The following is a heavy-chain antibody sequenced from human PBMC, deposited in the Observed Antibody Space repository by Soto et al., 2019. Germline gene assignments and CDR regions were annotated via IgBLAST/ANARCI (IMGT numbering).Heavy chain of an antibody. D-gene: IGHD6-19*01. CDR2: IYWNDDK. Sequence: QITLKESGPTLVKPTQTLTLTCIFSGFSLRTSGVGVGWIRQPQGKALEWLGFIYWNDDKRYSPSLKSRLTITKDTYKKQVVLTMTNMDTVDTATYYCAKSGSSGWYGWFDPWGQGTLVTVSS. V-gene: IGHV2-5*01. CDR3: AKSGSSGWYGWFDP. CDR1: GFSLRTSGVG. J-gene: IGHJ5*02.